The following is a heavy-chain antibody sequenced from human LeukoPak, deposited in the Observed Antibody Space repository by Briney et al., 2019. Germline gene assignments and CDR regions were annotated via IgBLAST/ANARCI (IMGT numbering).Heavy chain of an antibody. CDR3: ARGEYGSGSYHIDY. Sequence: GGSLRLSCAASGFTFSRYSMNWVRQAPGKGLEWVSFISGNSAYIYYADSVKGRFTISRDNAKNSLYLKMNSLRAEDTAVYYCARGEYGSGSYHIDYWGQGTLVTVSS. CDR2: ISGNSAYI. J-gene: IGHJ4*02. V-gene: IGHV3-21*01. D-gene: IGHD3-10*01. CDR1: GFTFSRYS.